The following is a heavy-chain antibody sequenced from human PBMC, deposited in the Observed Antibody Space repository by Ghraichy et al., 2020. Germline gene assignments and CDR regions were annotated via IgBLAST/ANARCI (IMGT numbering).Heavy chain of an antibody. Sequence: GTLNISCAASGFSLSSYWMAWVRQAPGKGLEWVANIKRDGSDIHYLDSVKDRFTISRDNAKNSLYLQMSSLKGEDTAVYYCVRDWTYTNSGLFYDVYDFWGQGTMVTVSS. V-gene: IGHV3-7*03. J-gene: IGHJ3*01. CDR2: IKRDGSDI. CDR3: VRDWTYTNSGLFYDVYDF. D-gene: IGHD3-3*01. CDR1: GFSLSSYW.